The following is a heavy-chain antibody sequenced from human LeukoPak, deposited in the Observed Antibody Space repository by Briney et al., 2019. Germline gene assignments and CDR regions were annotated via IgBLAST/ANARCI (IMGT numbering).Heavy chain of an antibody. CDR2: IRPSGDNT. J-gene: IGHJ4*02. Sequence: GGSLRLSCAASGFTFSSYDMTWVRQAPGRGLEWVSSIRPSGDNTYYADSVKGRFTISRDNAKNSLYLQMNSLRVEDTAVYYCANSYCDGDCYLGSRYWGQGTLVTVSS. V-gene: IGHV3-23*01. D-gene: IGHD2-21*02. CDR1: GFTFSSYD. CDR3: ANSYCDGDCYLGSRY.